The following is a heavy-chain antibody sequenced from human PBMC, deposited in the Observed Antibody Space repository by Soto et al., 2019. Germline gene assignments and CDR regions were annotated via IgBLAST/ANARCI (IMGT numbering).Heavy chain of an antibody. V-gene: IGHV1-18*01. J-gene: IGHJ6*03. CDR1: GYTFTSYG. D-gene: IGHD3-3*01. CDR3: ARVIPEGEYYDFLWRYYYYYYMDV. CDR2: ISAYNGNT. Sequence: ASVKVSCKASGYTFTSYGISWVRQAPGQGLEWMGWISAYNGNTNYAQKLQGRVTMTTDTSTSTAYLELRSLRSDDTALYYCARVIPEGEYYDFLWRYYYYYYMDVWGKGTTVTVSS.